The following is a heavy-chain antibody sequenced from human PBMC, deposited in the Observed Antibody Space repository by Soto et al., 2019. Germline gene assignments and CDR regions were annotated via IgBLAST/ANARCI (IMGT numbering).Heavy chain of an antibody. CDR2: TNSDGSST. J-gene: IGHJ3*01. V-gene: IGHV3-74*01. CDR3: TRYISGSGWWFAFDF. CDR1: GLSFSSYW. Sequence: EVQLVESGGGLVQPGGSLRLSCAASGLSFSSYWMHWVRQAPGKGLVWVSRTNSDGSSTSYADSVKGRFTISRDNAKNTLYLQMNSLSADDTAVYYCTRYISGSGWWFAFDFWGQGTLVTVSS. D-gene: IGHD6-19*01.